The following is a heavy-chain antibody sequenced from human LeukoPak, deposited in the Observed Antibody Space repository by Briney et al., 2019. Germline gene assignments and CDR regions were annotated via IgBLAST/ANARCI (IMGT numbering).Heavy chain of an antibody. Sequence: SETLSLTCTVSGGSISSYYWSWIRQPAGKGLEWIGRIYTSGSTNYNPSLKSRVTMSVDTSKNQFSLKLSSVTAADTAVYYCARDYYDSSGYFGASLDAFDIWGKGTMVTVSS. CDR1: GGSISSYY. CDR2: IYTSGST. J-gene: IGHJ3*02. D-gene: IGHD3-22*01. CDR3: ARDYYDSSGYFGASLDAFDI. V-gene: IGHV4-4*07.